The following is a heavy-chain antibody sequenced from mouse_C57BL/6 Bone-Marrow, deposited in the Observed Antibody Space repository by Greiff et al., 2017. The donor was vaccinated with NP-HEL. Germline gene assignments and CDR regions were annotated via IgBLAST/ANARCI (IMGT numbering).Heavy chain of an antibody. CDR1: GFNIKNTY. CDR3: ARDYYGSPFFDY. J-gene: IGHJ2*01. CDR2: IDPANGNT. V-gene: IGHV14-3*01. D-gene: IGHD1-1*01. Sequence: EVMLVESVAELVRPGASVKLSCTASGFNIKNTYMHWVKQRPEQGLEWIGRIDPANGNTKYAPKFQGKATITADTSSNTAYLQLSSLTSEDTAIYYCARDYYGSPFFDYWGQGTTLTVSS.